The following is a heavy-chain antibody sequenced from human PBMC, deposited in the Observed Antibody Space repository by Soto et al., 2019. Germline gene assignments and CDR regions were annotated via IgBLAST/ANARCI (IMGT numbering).Heavy chain of an antibody. CDR1: GFTFTSSA. V-gene: IGHV1-58*01. Sequence: SVKVSCKASGFTFTSSAVQWVRQARGQRLEWIGWIVVGSGNTNYAQKFQERVTITRDMSTSTAYMELSSLRSEDTAVYYCAVGIVLVPAAIFNYYGMDVWGQGTTVTVSS. D-gene: IGHD2-2*01. CDR3: AVGIVLVPAAIFNYYGMDV. J-gene: IGHJ6*02. CDR2: IVVGSGNT.